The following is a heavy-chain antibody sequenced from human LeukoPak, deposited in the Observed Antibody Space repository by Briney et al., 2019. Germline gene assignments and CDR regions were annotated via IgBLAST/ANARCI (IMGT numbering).Heavy chain of an antibody. CDR1: GFTFSSYE. CDR2: ISSSGSTI. D-gene: IGHD5-18*01. Sequence: GGSLRLSCAASGFTFSSYEMNWVRQAPGKGLEWVSYISSSGSTIYYADSVKGRFTISRDNAKNSLYLQMNSLRAEDTAVYYCARADWDTAMIDYWGQGTLVTVSS. CDR3: ARADWDTAMIDY. V-gene: IGHV3-48*03. J-gene: IGHJ4*02.